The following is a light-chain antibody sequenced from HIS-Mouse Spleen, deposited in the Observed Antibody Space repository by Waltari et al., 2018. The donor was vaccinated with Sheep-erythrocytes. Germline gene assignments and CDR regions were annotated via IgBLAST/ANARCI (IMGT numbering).Light chain of an antibody. CDR3: CSYAGSSTPWV. CDR1: SSDVGSYNL. V-gene: IGLV2-23*01. Sequence: QSALTQPASVSGSPGQSITISCTGTSSDVGSYNLFSWYQQHPGKAPKPMIYEGSTRPSGVSNRFSGYKSGNTASLTISGLQAEDEADYYCCSYAGSSTPWVFGGGTKLTVL. J-gene: IGLJ3*02. CDR2: EGS.